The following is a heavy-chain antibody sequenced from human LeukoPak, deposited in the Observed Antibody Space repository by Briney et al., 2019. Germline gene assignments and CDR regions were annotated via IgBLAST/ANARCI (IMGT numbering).Heavy chain of an antibody. CDR1: GGTFSRYA. Sequence: SVKVSCKASGGTFSRYAISWVRQAPGQGLEWMGGIIPIFGTANYAQKFQGRVTITADKSTSTAYMELSSLRSEDTAVYYCARDGWGELGRIIDYWGQGTLVTVSS. J-gene: IGHJ4*02. CDR2: IIPIFGTA. D-gene: IGHD1-26*01. CDR3: ARDGWGELGRIIDY. V-gene: IGHV1-69*06.